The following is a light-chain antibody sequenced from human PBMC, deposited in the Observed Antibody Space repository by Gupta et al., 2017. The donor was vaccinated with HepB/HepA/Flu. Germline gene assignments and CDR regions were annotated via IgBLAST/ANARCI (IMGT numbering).Light chain of an antibody. Sequence: SSVLTQPPSVSVAPRRTARIPCGGNNIGSKTVHWYQQKPVQAPVVVNYYDRDRPSGIPERLSGFNSGNTATLTINKVEAGDEADYYCQVWDTTTNLVVFGGGTKLTVL. CDR3: QVWDTTTNLVV. CDR2: YDR. CDR1: NIGSKT. V-gene: IGLV3-21*04. J-gene: IGLJ2*01.